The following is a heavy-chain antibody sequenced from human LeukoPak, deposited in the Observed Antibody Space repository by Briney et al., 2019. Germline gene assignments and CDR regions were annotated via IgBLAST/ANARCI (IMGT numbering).Heavy chain of an antibody. J-gene: IGHJ4*02. CDR3: ARSRPLELYFDY. CDR1: GGTFSSYA. CDR2: IIPIFGTA. D-gene: IGHD1-26*01. Sequence: ASVKVSCKXSGGTFSSYAISWVRQAPGQGLEWMGRIIPIFGTANYAQKFQGRVTITTDESTSTAYMELSSLRSEDTAVYYCARSRPLELYFDYWGQGTLVTVSS. V-gene: IGHV1-69*05.